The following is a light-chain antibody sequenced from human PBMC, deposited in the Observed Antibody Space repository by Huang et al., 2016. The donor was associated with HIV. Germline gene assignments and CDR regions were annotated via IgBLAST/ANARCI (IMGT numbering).Light chain of an antibody. Sequence: EIVMTQSPGTLSVSPGERATLSCRASQSVRSNLAWYQQKPGQAPRLLIDDASTRATGGPARFSGSGSVTQFTLSISSLQSEDFAVYYCQQYDNWPPFTFGPGTKVDI. CDR3: QQYDNWPPFT. J-gene: IGKJ3*01. CDR2: DAS. V-gene: IGKV3-15*01. CDR1: QSVRSN.